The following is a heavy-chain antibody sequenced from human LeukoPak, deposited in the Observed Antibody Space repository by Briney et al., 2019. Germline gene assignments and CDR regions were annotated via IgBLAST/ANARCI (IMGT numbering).Heavy chain of an antibody. D-gene: IGHD2-15*01. CDR2: IYTSGST. J-gene: IGHJ5*02. CDR1: GGSISSGSYY. CDR3: ARDLCSGGSCYPGWFDP. Sequence: PSETLSLTCTVSGGSISSGSYYWSWIRQPAGKGLEWIGRIYTSGSTNYNPSLKSRVTISVDTSKNQFSLKLTSVTAADTAVYYCARDLCSGGSCYPGWFDPWGQGTLVTVSS. V-gene: IGHV4-61*02.